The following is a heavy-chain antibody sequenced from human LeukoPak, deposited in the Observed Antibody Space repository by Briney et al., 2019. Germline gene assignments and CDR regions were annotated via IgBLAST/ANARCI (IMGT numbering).Heavy chain of an antibody. V-gene: IGHV1-46*01. CDR1: GYTFTSYY. D-gene: IGHD6-13*01. CDR3: ARFSSSLYGMDV. Sequence: ASVKVSCKASGYTFTSYYMHWVRQAPGQGLEWMGIINPSGGSTSYAQKFQCRVTMTRNTSTSTVYMELSSLRSEDTAVYYCARFSSSLYGMDVWGQGTTVTVSS. J-gene: IGHJ6*02. CDR2: INPSGGST.